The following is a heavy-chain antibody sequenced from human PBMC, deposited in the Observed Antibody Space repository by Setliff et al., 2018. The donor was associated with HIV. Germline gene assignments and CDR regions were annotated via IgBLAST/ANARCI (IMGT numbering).Heavy chain of an antibody. J-gene: IGHJ4*02. CDR1: GYSLIDLS. CDR2: FDAEDGKR. D-gene: IGHD6-25*01. Sequence: ASVKVSCKVSGYSLIDLSIHWVRRTPGEGFEWMGGFDAEDGKRVDTQKFQGRVTISRDTSTNIGYMALSSLRPEDTAMYYCTTGTGYGLFEHWGQGTPGTVS. CDR3: TTGTGYGLFEH. V-gene: IGHV1-24*01.